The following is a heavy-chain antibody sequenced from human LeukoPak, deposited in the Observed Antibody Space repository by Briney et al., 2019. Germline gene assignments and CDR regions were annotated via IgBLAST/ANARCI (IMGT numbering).Heavy chain of an antibody. Sequence: SETLSLTCAVYGGSFSGYYWSWIRQPPGKGLEWIGEINHSGSTNYNPSLKSRVTISVDTSKNQFSVTLTSVTAADTAVYYCAKSYGDQPYDYWGQGTLVTVSS. D-gene: IGHD5-18*01. V-gene: IGHV4-34*01. CDR1: GGSFSGYY. CDR3: AKSYGDQPYDY. J-gene: IGHJ4*01. CDR2: INHSGST.